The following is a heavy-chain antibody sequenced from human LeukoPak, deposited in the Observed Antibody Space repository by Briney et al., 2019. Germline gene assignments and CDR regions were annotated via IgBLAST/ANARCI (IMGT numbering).Heavy chain of an antibody. CDR2: IYYSGST. CDR3: ARGSLKEQQLVTGYFDY. Sequence: SETLSLTCTVSGGSISSYYWSWIRQPPGKGLEWIGYIYYSGSTNYNPSLKSRVTISVDTSKNQFSLKLSSVTAADTAVYYCARGSLKEQQLVTGYFDYWGQGTLVTVSS. CDR1: GGSISSYY. J-gene: IGHJ4*02. V-gene: IGHV4-59*08. D-gene: IGHD6-13*01.